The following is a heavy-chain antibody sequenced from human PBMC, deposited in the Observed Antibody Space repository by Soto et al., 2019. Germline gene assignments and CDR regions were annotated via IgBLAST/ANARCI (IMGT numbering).Heavy chain of an antibody. CDR2: IFYSGST. Sequence: SETLSLTCTVSGGSISSSSYYWGWIRQPPGKGLEWIGIIFYSGSTYYNPSLKSRVTISVDTSKNQFSLSSDDTAIYYCARDLGSGYEPGDYWGQGTQVTVSS. CDR1: GGSISSSSYY. J-gene: IGHJ4*02. V-gene: IGHV4-39*07. D-gene: IGHD5-12*01. CDR3: ARDLGSGYEPGDY.